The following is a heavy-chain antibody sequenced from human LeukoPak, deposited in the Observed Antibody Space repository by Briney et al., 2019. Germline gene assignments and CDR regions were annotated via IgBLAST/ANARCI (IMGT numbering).Heavy chain of an antibody. D-gene: IGHD5-24*01. Sequence: GASVKVSCKASGYTFTSYGISWVRQAPGQGLEWMGRINPNSGGTNYAQKFQGRVTMTRDTSISTAYMELSRLRSDDTAVYYCARDPNGYRKPSFDYWGQGTLVTVPS. CDR3: ARDPNGYRKPSFDY. V-gene: IGHV1-2*06. CDR2: INPNSGGT. J-gene: IGHJ4*02. CDR1: GYTFTSYG.